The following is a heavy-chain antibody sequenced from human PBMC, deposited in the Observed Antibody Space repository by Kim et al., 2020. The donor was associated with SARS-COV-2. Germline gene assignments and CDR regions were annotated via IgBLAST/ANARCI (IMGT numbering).Heavy chain of an antibody. V-gene: IGHV4-31*02. J-gene: IGHJ3*02. Sequence: LKSRVTISVDTSKNQFSLKLSSVTAADTAVYYCATHGGVGSPRGFGAFDIWGQGTMVTVSS. CDR3: ATHGGVGSPRGFGAFDI. D-gene: IGHD3-16*01.